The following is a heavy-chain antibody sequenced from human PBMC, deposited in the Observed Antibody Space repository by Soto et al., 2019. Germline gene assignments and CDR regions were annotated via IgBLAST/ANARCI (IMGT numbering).Heavy chain of an antibody. CDR3: ARDLGYYYMDV. V-gene: IGHV1-18*01. CDR1: GYTFTSYG. Sequence: GASVKVSCKASGYTFTSYGISWVRQAPGQGLEWMGWISAYNGNTNYAQKLQGRVTMTTDTSSSTACMELRGLRSDDTAVYYCARDLGYYYMDVGGKGTTVTVSS. CDR2: ISAYNGNT. D-gene: IGHD7-27*01. J-gene: IGHJ6*03.